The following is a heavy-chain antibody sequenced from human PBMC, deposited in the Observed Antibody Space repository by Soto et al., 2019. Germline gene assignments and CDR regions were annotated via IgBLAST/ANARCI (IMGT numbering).Heavy chain of an antibody. J-gene: IGHJ4*02. CDR1: GGSFSGYY. CDR2: INHSGST. Sequence: QVQLQQWGAGLLKPSETLSLTCAVYGGSFSGYYWSWIRQPPGKGLEWIGEINHSGSTNYNPSLKSRVTISVDTSKNQFSLKLSSVTAADTAVYYCARIPYYGSGRPSAFDYWGQGTLVTVSS. V-gene: IGHV4-34*01. CDR3: ARIPYYGSGRPSAFDY. D-gene: IGHD3-10*01.